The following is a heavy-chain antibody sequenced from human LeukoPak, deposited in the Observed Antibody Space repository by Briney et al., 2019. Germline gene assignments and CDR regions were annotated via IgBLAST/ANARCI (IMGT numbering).Heavy chain of an antibody. CDR2: IRYDGSNK. CDR3: ARTNYYGSGSYYADRYYFDY. D-gene: IGHD3-10*01. Sequence: GGSLGLSCAASGFIFSSYGMHWVRQAPGKGLEWVAFIRYDGSNKYYADSVKGRFTISRDNSKNTLYLQMNSLRAEDTAVYYCARTNYYGSGSYYADRYYFDYWGQGTLVTVSS. V-gene: IGHV3-30*02. CDR1: GFIFSSYG. J-gene: IGHJ4*02.